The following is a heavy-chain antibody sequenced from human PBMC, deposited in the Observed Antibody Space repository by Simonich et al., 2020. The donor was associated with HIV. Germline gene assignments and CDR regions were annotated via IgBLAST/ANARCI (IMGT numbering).Heavy chain of an antibody. J-gene: IGHJ2*01. D-gene: IGHD2-15*01. V-gene: IGHV1-46*01. CDR2: ITPGGSR. CDR1: GYTLIELS. CDR3: AGDSGGYWYFDL. Sequence: QVQLVQSGAEVKKPGASVKVSCKASGYTLIELSIHWVRQAPGQGLEWMGKITPGGSRTYAQKFQGRVTMPRDTSTSTVYMELSSLRSEDTAVYYCAGDSGGYWYFDLWGRGTLVTVSS.